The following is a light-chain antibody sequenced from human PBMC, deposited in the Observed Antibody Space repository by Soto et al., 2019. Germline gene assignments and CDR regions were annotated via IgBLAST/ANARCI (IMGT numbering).Light chain of an antibody. V-gene: IGKV1-5*02. CDR3: QQYSSFTWM. Sequence: DIQMTQSLSTLPPPLGTGFTTICGAIQGIISWLAWYQQKPGKAPKLLIYDVSTLESGVPSRFGGSGSGTEFTLTISSLQPEDFATYYCQQYSSFTWMFGQGTKVEIK. CDR1: QGIISW. J-gene: IGKJ1*01. CDR2: DVS.